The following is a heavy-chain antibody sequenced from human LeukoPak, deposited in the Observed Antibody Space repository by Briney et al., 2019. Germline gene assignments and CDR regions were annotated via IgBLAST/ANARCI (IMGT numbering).Heavy chain of an antibody. V-gene: IGHV3-33*01. Sequence: PGGSLRLSCAASGFTFSNYGMHWVRQAPGKGLEWVAVIWYDGSKTYYADSVRGRFTISRDDSKNALFLQMNSLRADDTALYSCARDDCSTTSCLAYWGQGTLVTVSS. J-gene: IGHJ4*02. CDR2: IWYDGSKT. D-gene: IGHD2-2*01. CDR3: ARDDCSTTSCLAY. CDR1: GFTFSNYG.